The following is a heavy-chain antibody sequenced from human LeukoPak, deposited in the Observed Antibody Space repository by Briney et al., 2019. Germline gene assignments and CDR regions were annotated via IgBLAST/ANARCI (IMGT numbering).Heavy chain of an antibody. CDR1: GGSISSYY. CDR2: IYYSGST. J-gene: IGHJ6*02. Sequence: PSETLSLTCTVSGGSISSYYWSWIRQPPGKGLEWIGYIYYSGSTNYNPSLKSRVTISVDTSKNQFSLKLSSVTAADTAVYYCARVLAAAGARAHYYYYYGMDVWGQGTTVTVSS. CDR3: ARVLAAAGARAHYYYYYGMDV. V-gene: IGHV4-59*01. D-gene: IGHD6-13*01.